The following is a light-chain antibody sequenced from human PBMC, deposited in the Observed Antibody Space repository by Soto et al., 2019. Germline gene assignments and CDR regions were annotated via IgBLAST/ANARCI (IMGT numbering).Light chain of an antibody. CDR3: QQYYSFPPT. J-gene: IGKJ1*01. Sequence: VLCMTQSPSLLSASTGDRVTISCLMSQGISSYLAWYQQKPGKAPELLIYAASTLQSGVPSRFSGSGSGTDFTLTISCLQSEDFATYYCQQYYSFPPTFGQGTKVDIK. CDR2: AAS. V-gene: IGKV1D-8*01. CDR1: QGISSY.